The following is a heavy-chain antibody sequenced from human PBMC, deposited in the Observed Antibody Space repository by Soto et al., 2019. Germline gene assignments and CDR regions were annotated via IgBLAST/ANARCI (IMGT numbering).Heavy chain of an antibody. V-gene: IGHV1-69*13. CDR3: ARGLSSGREFDY. Sequence: GASVKVSCKASGGTFSSYAISWVRQAPGQGLEWMGGIIPIFGTANYAQKFQGRVTITADESTSTAYMELSSLRSEDTAVYYCARGLSSGREFDYWGQGTLVTVSS. D-gene: IGHD6-19*01. CDR1: GGTFSSYA. CDR2: IIPIFGTA. J-gene: IGHJ4*02.